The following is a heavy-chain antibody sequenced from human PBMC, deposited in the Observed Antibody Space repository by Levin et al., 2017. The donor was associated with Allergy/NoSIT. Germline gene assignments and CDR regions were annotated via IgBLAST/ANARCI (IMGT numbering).Heavy chain of an antibody. V-gene: IGHV3-13*01. CDR1: GFSFSSYD. CDR3: AREREWVNGMDV. Sequence: HPGGSLRLSCAASGFSFSSYDMHWVRQVPGKGLEWVSTIGTAGDTYYPGSVKGRFTISRENAKNSLYLQMNSLRAGDTAVYYCAREREWVNGMDVWGQGTTVTVSS. CDR2: IGTAGDT. J-gene: IGHJ6*02. D-gene: IGHD3-3*01.